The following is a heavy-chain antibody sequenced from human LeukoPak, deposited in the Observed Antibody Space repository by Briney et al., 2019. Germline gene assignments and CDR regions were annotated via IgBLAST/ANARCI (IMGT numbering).Heavy chain of an antibody. V-gene: IGHV1-18*01. J-gene: IGHJ4*02. CDR3: ARFDDGSGYYLY. CDR1: GYTFTIYG. CDR2: ISDYHSNT. Sequence: SVTLSFTASGYTFTIYGISWVRQARGHAGEGMGWISDYHSNTTYEQKLQGRVTMTTDTSTSTAYMVMRSLRSDDTAVYYCARFDDGSGYYLYWGQGTLVTVSS. D-gene: IGHD3-22*01.